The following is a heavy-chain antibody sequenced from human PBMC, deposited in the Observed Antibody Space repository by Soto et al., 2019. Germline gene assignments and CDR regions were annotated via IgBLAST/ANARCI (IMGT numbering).Heavy chain of an antibody. D-gene: IGHD6-13*01. J-gene: IGHJ5*02. CDR2: IIPIFGTA. V-gene: IGHV1-69*13. CDR3: ARALGFVAAASWFDP. CDR1: GGTFSSYA. Sequence: SVKVSCKASGGTFSSYAISWVRQAPGQRLVWMGGIIPIFGTANYAQKFQGRVTITADESSSTAYMELSSLRSEDTVVYYCARALGFVAAASWFDPWGQGTLVTVSS.